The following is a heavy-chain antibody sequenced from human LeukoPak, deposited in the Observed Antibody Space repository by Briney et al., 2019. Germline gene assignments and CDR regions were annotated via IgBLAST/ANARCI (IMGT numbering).Heavy chain of an antibody. CDR1: GFTFSNSA. J-gene: IGHJ4*02. Sequence: GGSLRLSCAASGFTFSNSAMSRVRQAPGKGLEWVSASSGSSGSTYYADSVKGRFTISRDNSKNTLYLQLNSLRAEDTAVYYCAKDRQQLVRSYFDSWGQGTLVTVSS. CDR2: SSGSSGST. D-gene: IGHD6-13*01. V-gene: IGHV3-23*01. CDR3: AKDRQQLVRSYFDS.